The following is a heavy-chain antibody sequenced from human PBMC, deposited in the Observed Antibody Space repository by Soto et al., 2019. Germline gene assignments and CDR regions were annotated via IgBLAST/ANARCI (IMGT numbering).Heavy chain of an antibody. V-gene: IGHV3-30-3*01. CDR2: ISYDGSNK. J-gene: IGHJ4*02. Sequence: SGGSLRLSCAASGFTFSSYAMHWVRQAPGKGLEWVAVISYDGSNKYYADSVKGRFTISRDNSKNTLYLQMNSLRAEDTAVYYCARSNSIAVAYDDWGQGSPVTVSS. D-gene: IGHD6-19*01. CDR3: ARSNSIAVAYDD. CDR1: GFTFSSYA.